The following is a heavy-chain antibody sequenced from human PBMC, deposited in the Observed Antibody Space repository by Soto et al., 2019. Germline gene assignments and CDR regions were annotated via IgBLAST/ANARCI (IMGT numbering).Heavy chain of an antibody. Sequence: PGGSLRLSCAASGFTFSSYGMHWVRQAPGKGLERVAVISYDGIDKFYADSVEGRFTISRYNSEKTLYLQMNSLRPEDSAVYYCAKDVGKTGRARFGDKSYFYYGMDVWGQGTTVTVSS. V-gene: IGHV3-30*18. J-gene: IGHJ6*02. CDR3: AKDVGKTGRARFGDKSYFYYGMDV. D-gene: IGHD1-1*01. CDR2: ISYDGIDK. CDR1: GFTFSSYG.